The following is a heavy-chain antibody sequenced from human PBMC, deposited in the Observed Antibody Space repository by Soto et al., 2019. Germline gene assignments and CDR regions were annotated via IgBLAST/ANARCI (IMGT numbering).Heavy chain of an antibody. CDR3: ARDRFRDYYGSGSYYYYYYGMDV. V-gene: IGHV4-34*01. CDR2: INHSGST. J-gene: IGHJ6*02. D-gene: IGHD3-10*01. Sequence: SETQSLTCAVYGGSFSGYYWSWIRQPPGKGLEWIGEINHSGSTNYNPSLKSQVTISVDTSKNQFSLKLSSVTAADTAVYYCARDRFRDYYGSGSYYYYYYGMDVWGQGTTVTVSS. CDR1: GGSFSGYY.